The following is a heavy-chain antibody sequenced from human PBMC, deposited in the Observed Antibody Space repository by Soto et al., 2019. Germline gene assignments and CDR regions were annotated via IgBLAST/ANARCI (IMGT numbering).Heavy chain of an antibody. CDR3: ARGLAADGA. CDR2: INAGSGNT. J-gene: IGHJ5*02. CDR1: GYTFTHYA. V-gene: IGHV1-3*01. Sequence: QVQLVQSGAEVKKHGASVKVSCTASGYTFTHYAITWVRHAPGQRLEWMGLINAGSGNTKYSQTFQGRLTFTKDTSASTAYMDLSSLRSEDTAIYYCARGLAADGAWGQGTLVTVSS. D-gene: IGHD6-13*01.